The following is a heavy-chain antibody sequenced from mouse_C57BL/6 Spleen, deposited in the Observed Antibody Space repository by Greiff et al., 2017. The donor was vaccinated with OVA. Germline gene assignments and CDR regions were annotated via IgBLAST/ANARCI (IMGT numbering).Heavy chain of an antibody. D-gene: IGHD1-1*01. J-gene: IGHJ3*01. CDR2: IWSDGST. Sequence: QVQLQQSGPGLVAPSQSLSITCTVSGFSLTSYGVHWVRQPPGKGLEWLVVIWSDGSTTYNSALKSRLSISKDNSKSQVFLKMNSLQTDDTAMYYCARHEGDYYPWFAYWGQGTLVTVSA. V-gene: IGHV2-6-1*01. CDR1: GFSLTSYG. CDR3: ARHEGDYYPWFAY.